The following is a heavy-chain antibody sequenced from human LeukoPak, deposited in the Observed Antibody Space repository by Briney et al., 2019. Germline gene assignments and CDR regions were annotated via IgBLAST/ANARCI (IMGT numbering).Heavy chain of an antibody. CDR3: AKIVPAAAILDY. J-gene: IGHJ4*02. Sequence: GGSLRLSCVASGFTFSNHAMTWVRQAPGKGLEWVSAISANGVDTFYAPSVKGRFTISRDNSKNTLYLQINSLRAEDTAIYYCAKIVPAAAILDYWGQGTLVTVSS. V-gene: IGHV3-23*01. D-gene: IGHD2-2*01. CDR2: ISANGVDT. CDR1: GFTFSNHA.